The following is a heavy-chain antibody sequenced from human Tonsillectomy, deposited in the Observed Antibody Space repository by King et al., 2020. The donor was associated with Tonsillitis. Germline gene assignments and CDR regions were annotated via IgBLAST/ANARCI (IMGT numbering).Heavy chain of an antibody. CDR2: IRHDGSND. Sequence: VQLVESGGGVVQPGKSLRLSCVASGLTFSKYAMHWVRQAPGKGLEWVAFIRHDGSNDLYVDSVKGRFTISRDNSKNTLYLEMDSLRPEDTALYYCAKELLSSCSFDDGGQGTLVTVSS. J-gene: IGHJ4*02. V-gene: IGHV3-30*02. CDR1: GLTFSKYA. D-gene: IGHD6-19*01. CDR3: AKELLSSCSFDD.